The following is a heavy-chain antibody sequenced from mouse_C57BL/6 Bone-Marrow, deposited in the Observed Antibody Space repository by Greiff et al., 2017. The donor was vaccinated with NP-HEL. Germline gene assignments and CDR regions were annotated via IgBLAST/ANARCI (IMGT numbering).Heavy chain of an antibody. CDR3: TTHYYGSSYCYAMDY. Sequence: VHVKQSGAELVRPGASVKLSCTASGFNIKDDYMHWVKQRPEQGLEWIGWIDPENGDTEYASKFQGKATITADTSSNTAYLQLSSLTSEDTAVYYCTTHYYGSSYCYAMDYWGQGTSVTVSS. J-gene: IGHJ4*01. D-gene: IGHD1-1*01. CDR2: IDPENGDT. CDR1: GFNIKDDY. V-gene: IGHV14-4*01.